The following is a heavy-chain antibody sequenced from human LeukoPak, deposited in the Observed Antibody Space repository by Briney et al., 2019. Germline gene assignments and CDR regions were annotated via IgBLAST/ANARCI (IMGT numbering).Heavy chain of an antibody. CDR1: GGTFSSYA. V-gene: IGHV1-69*05. D-gene: IGHD2-2*01. CDR2: IIPIFGTA. Sequence: GASVKVSCKASGGTFSSYAISWVRQAPGQGLEWMGGIIPIFGTANYAQKFQGRVTITTDESTSTAYMELCSLRSEDTAVYYCASCIVVVPAASEYYYYYMDVWGKGTTVTVSS. J-gene: IGHJ6*03. CDR3: ASCIVVVPAASEYYYYYMDV.